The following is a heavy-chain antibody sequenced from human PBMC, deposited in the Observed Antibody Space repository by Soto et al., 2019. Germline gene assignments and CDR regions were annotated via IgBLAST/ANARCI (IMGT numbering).Heavy chain of an antibody. CDR2: IKPYGSEN. J-gene: IGHJ4*02. D-gene: IGHD3-9*01. V-gene: IGHV3-7*04. CDR1: GFTFSSYS. CDR3: ARANFDI. Sequence: GGSLRLSCAASGFTFSSYSMSWVRQAPGKGLEWVANIKPYGSENSYVDSVKGRFTISRDNAKNSLYLQMNNLRAEDTDVYYWARANFDIRGQGTLVTVSS.